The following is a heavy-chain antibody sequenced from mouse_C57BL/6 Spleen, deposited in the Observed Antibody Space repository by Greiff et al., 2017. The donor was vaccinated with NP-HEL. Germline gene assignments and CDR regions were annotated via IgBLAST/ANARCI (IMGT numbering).Heavy chain of an antibody. CDR3: TSIYYDYDGNWYFDV. CDR1: GFTFSSYA. J-gene: IGHJ1*03. D-gene: IGHD2-4*01. CDR2: ISSGGDYL. V-gene: IGHV5-9-1*02. Sequence: DVMLVESGEGLVKPGGSLKLSCAASGFTFSSYAMSWVRQTPEQRLEWVAYISSGGDYLYYADTVKGRFTISRDNARNTLYLQMSSLKSEDTAMYYCTSIYYDYDGNWYFDVWGTGTTVTVSS.